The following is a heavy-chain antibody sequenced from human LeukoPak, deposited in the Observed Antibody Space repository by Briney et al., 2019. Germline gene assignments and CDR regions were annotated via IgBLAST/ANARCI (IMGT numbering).Heavy chain of an antibody. Sequence: PAGSLRLSCAASGFTFSSYNMNWVRQAQGQGLEWVSSITRSDEYIYYADPVKGRFTISRDNAKNSLYLQMNSLRAAETAVYYCARDVLSEILYSGSPNFVDCGGQGTLVTVS. CDR1: GFTFSSYN. CDR3: ARDVLSEILYSGSPNFVDC. CDR2: ITRSDEYI. D-gene: IGHD3-10*01. V-gene: IGHV3-21*01. J-gene: IGHJ4*02.